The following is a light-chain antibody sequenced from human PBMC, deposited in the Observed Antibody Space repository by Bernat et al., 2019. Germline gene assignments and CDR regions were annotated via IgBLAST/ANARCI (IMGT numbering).Light chain of an antibody. J-gene: IGLJ1*01. CDR1: SNNVGNQG. CDR2: RNN. CDR3: SAWDSSLSAHV. V-gene: IGLV10-54*01. Sequence: QAGLTQPPSVSKGLRQTATLTCTGNSNNVGNQGAAWLQRHQGHPPKLLSYRNNNRPSGISERLSASRSGNTASLTITGLQPEDEADYYCSAWDSSLSAHVFGTGTKVTVL.